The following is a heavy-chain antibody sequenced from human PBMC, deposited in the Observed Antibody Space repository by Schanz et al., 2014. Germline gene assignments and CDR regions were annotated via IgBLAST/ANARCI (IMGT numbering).Heavy chain of an antibody. CDR3: AKAADWPVTRFDP. CDR2: LSEGGGGT. J-gene: IGHJ5*02. CDR1: GFAFSNYA. Sequence: EVQLMESGGGLVKPGGSLRLSCVASGFAFSNYAMSWVRQAPGKGLEWVSALSEGGGGTHYADSVRGRFTISSDSSKNTLYLQMSSLRADDTAVYYCAKAADWPVTRFDPWGQGTLVTVSS. D-gene: IGHD3-9*01. V-gene: IGHV3-23*01.